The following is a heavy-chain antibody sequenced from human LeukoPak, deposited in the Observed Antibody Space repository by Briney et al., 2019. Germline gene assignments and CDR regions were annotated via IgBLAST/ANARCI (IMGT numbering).Heavy chain of an antibody. V-gene: IGHV3-30*02. CDR2: IRYDGSNK. Sequence: PGGSLRLSCAASGFTFSSYGMHWVRQAPGKGLGWVTFIRYDGSNKYYADSVKGRFTISRDNSKNTLYLQMNSLRAEDTAVYYCAKIYSSGSSRYYYYYMDVWGKGTTVTISS. D-gene: IGHD3-22*01. CDR3: AKIYSSGSSRYYYYYMDV. J-gene: IGHJ6*03. CDR1: GFTFSSYG.